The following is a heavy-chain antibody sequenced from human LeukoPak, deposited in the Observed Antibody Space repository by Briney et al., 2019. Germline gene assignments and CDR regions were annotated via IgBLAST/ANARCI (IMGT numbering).Heavy chain of an antibody. V-gene: IGHV1-18*01. CDR3: ARDDLDRLTYYYDSSGLESFDY. D-gene: IGHD3-22*01. CDR2: ISAYNGNT. J-gene: IGHJ4*02. Sequence: SVKVSCKASGYTFTSYGISWVRQAPGQGLEWMGWISAYNGNTNYAQKLQGRVTMTTDTSTSTAYMELRSLRSDDTAVYYCARDDLDRLTYYYDSSGLESFDYWGQGTLVTVSS. CDR1: GYTFTSYG.